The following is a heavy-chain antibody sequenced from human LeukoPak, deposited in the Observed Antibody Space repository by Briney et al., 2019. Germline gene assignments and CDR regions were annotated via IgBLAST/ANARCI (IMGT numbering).Heavy chain of an antibody. Sequence: GGSLRLSCAASGFTFSSYSMNWVRQAPGKGLEWVSSISSSSSYIYYADSVKGRFTISRDNAKNSLYLQMNSLRAENTAVYYCAIFGFGELYAAFDIWGQGTMVTVSS. CDR3: AIFGFGELYAAFDI. J-gene: IGHJ3*02. D-gene: IGHD3-10*01. V-gene: IGHV3-21*01. CDR1: GFTFSSYS. CDR2: ISSSSSYI.